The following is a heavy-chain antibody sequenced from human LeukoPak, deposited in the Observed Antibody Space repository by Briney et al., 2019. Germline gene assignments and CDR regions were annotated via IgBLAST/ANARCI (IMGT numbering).Heavy chain of an antibody. Sequence: GRSLRLSCAASGFTFSSYGMHWVRQAPGKGLEWVAVIWYDGSNKYYADSVKGRFTISRDNSKNTLYLQMNSLRAEDTAVYYCARAYSSSWYGGVDYWGQGTLVTVSS. V-gene: IGHV3-33*01. J-gene: IGHJ4*02. CDR3: ARAYSSSWYGGVDY. D-gene: IGHD6-13*01. CDR2: IWYDGSNK. CDR1: GFTFSSYG.